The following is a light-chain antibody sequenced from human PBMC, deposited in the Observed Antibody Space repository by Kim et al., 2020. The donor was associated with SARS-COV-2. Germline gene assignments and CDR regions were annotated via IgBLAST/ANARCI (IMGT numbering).Light chain of an antibody. Sequence: SPGERATLSCRASQSVSSYLAGYQQKPGQAPRLLIYDAANRATGIPAKWSGSGAGTKVTPTISSREPQDVAVDYCHQRSSRSSITFGQGTRLEIK. CDR3: HQRSSRSSIT. J-gene: IGKJ5*01. CDR1: QSVSSY. V-gene: IGKV3-11*01. CDR2: DAA.